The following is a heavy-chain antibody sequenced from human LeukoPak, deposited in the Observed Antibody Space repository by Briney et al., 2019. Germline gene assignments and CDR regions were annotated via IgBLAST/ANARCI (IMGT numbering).Heavy chain of an antibody. CDR2: INAGNGNT. V-gene: IGHV1-3*01. CDR1: GYTFTSHA. Sequence: ASMKVSCKASGYTFTSHAMHWVRQAPGQRLEWMGWINAGNGNTKYSQKFQGRVTITRDTSASTAYMELSSLRSEDTAVYYCALVVPATYYYYGMDVWGQGTTVTVSS. D-gene: IGHD2-2*01. CDR3: ALVVPATYYYYGMDV. J-gene: IGHJ6*02.